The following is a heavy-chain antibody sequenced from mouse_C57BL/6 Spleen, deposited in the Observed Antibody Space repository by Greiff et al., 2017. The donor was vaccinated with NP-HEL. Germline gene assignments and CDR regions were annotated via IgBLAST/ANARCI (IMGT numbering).Heavy chain of an antibody. CDR3: ARGLGRGAWFAY. J-gene: IGHJ3*01. D-gene: IGHD4-1*01. CDR1: GYTFTSYW. Sequence: QVQLQQPGAELVMPGASVKLSCKASGYTFTSYWMHWVKQRPGQGLEWIGEIDPSDSYTNYNQKFKGKSTLTVDKSSSTAYMQLSSLTSEDSAVYDCARGLGRGAWFAYWGQGTLVTVSA. V-gene: IGHV1-69*01. CDR2: IDPSDSYT.